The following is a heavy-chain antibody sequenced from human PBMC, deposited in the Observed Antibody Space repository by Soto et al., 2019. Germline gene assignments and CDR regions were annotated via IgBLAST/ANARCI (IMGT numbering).Heavy chain of an antibody. CDR2: IYHSGST. D-gene: IGHD3-3*01. J-gene: IGHJ5*02. Sequence: QVQLQESGPGLVKPSGTLSLTCAVSSGSISSSNWWSWVRQPPGKGLEWLGEIYHSGSTNYNPSLKSRVTISVDKSKNQFSLKLSSVTAADTAVYYCARAYYDFWSGTGDWFDPWGQGTLVTVSS. V-gene: IGHV4-4*02. CDR3: ARAYYDFWSGTGDWFDP. CDR1: SGSISSSNW.